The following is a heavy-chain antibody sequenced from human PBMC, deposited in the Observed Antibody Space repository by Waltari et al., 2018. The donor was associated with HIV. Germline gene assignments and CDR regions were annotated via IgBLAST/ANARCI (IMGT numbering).Heavy chain of an antibody. J-gene: IGHJ4*02. Sequence: LVQSGGGEVQEGGSLVLSCSGSGFDFRRFTLNWVRQTPRRGLEWVASLRRDTYEANYLASVRGRVIISRDNAKSSAYLEMTSLRVEDTATYCCVRDDPGYVAIDYWGQGSQVVVS. V-gene: IGHV3-7*03. CDR1: GFDFRRFT. CDR3: VRDDPGYVAIDY. CDR2: LRRDTYEA. D-gene: IGHD2-15*01.